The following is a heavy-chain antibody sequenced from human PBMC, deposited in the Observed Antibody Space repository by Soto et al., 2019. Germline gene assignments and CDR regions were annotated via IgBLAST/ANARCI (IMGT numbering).Heavy chain of an antibody. Sequence: GGSLRLSCAASGLTFSSYGMHWVRQAPGKGLEWVAVISYDGSNKYYADSVKGRFTISRDNSKNMLYLQMNSLRAEDTAVYYCAKDGGSGWFFDYWGQGTLVTVSS. CDR3: AKDGGSGWFFDY. V-gene: IGHV3-30*18. J-gene: IGHJ4*02. CDR1: GLTFSSYG. D-gene: IGHD6-19*01. CDR2: ISYDGSNK.